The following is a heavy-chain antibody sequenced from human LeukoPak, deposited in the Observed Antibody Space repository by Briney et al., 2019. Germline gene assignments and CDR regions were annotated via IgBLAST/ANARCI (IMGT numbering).Heavy chain of an antibody. CDR1: GFTFSSYG. Sequence: GGSLRLSCAASGFTFSSYGMLWVRQAPGKGLDWVSFIRYDGNNKLYADSVKGRFTISRDNSKNTLYLHINSLRAEDTAVYYCVKDNPLDYWGQGTLVIVSS. J-gene: IGHJ4*02. CDR3: VKDNPLDY. D-gene: IGHD1-14*01. V-gene: IGHV3-30*02. CDR2: IRYDGNNK.